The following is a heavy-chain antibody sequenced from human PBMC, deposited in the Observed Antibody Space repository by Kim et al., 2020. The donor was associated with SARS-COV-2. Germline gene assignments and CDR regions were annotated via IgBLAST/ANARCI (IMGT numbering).Heavy chain of an antibody. CDR3: ARSIAVAGILS. J-gene: IGHJ5*02. D-gene: IGHD6-19*01. CDR1: GFTFSSYS. Sequence: GGSLRLSCAASGFTFSSYSMKWVRQAPGKGLEWVSYISSSSNTIYYADSVKGRFTISRDNAKNSLYLQMNSLRDDDTAVYYCARSIAVAGILSWGRGTLVTVSS. CDR2: ISSSSNTI. V-gene: IGHV3-48*02.